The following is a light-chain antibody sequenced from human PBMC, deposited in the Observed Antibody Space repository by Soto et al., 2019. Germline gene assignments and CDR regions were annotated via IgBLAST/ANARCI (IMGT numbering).Light chain of an antibody. Sequence: DIQMTQSPSTLSASVGDRVTITCRASQSIDTWLAWYQQKPGKAPKILIYKASSLESGVPSRFSGSGSGTEFPLTISSLQPDDFATYYCQQYSIYSRTFGQGTKLEIK. CDR2: KAS. J-gene: IGKJ2*01. CDR1: QSIDTW. CDR3: QQYSIYSRT. V-gene: IGKV1-5*03.